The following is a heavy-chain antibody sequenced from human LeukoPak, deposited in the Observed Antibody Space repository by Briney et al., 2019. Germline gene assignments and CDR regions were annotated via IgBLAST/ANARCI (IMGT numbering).Heavy chain of an antibody. CDR2: ISYDGSNK. CDR1: GFTFSSYA. V-gene: IGHV3-30-3*01. J-gene: IGHJ6*02. Sequence: GRSLRLSCAASGFTFSSYAMHWVRQAPGKGLEWVAVISYDGSNKYYADSVKGRFTISRDNSKNTLYLQMNSLRAEDTAVYYCARSGFYCSSTSCQNPIPKYYYYYYGMDVWGQGTTVTVSS. D-gene: IGHD2-2*01. CDR3: ARSGFYCSSTSCQNPIPKYYYYYYGMDV.